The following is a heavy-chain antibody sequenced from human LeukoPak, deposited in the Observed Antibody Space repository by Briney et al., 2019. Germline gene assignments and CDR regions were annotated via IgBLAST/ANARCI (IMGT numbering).Heavy chain of an antibody. J-gene: IGHJ4*02. V-gene: IGHV4-39*07. CDR1: GGSISSSSYY. CDR2: IYYSGST. D-gene: IGHD6-13*01. Sequence: PSETLSLTCTVSGGSISSSSYYWGWIRQPPGKGLEWIGSIYYSGSTYYNPSLKSRVTISVDTSKNQFSLKLSSVTAADTAVYYCARDPSSSWYFNYFDYWGQGTLVTVSS. CDR3: ARDPSSSWYFNYFDY.